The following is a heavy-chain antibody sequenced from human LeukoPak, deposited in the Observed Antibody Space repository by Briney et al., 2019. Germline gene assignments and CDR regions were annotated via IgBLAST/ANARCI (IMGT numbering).Heavy chain of an antibody. CDR1: GGTFSSYA. CDR3: ARDPSVHIVVVPAAPDY. J-gene: IGHJ4*02. D-gene: IGHD2-2*01. CDR2: IIPILGTA. Sequence: SVKVSCKASGGTFSSYAISWVRQAPGQGLEWMGRIIPILGTANYAQKFQGRVTITADKSTSTAYMELSSLRSEDTAVYYCARDPSVHIVVVPAAPDYWGQGTLVTVSS. V-gene: IGHV1-69*04.